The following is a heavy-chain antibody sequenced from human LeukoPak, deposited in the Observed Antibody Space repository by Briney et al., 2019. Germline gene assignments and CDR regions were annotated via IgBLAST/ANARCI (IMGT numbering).Heavy chain of an antibody. Sequence: SQTLSLTCAISGDSVSSNSAAWNWIRQSPSRGLEWLGRTYYRSKWYYGYAVSVKGRITINPDTSKNQFSLQLNSVTPEDTAVYYCERGPPEVVKKKTFFAPGGQEPLVTVS. CDR3: ERGPPEVVKKKTFFAP. J-gene: IGHJ5*02. CDR2: TYYRSKWYY. V-gene: IGHV6-1*01. D-gene: IGHD3-3*01. CDR1: GDSVSSNSAA.